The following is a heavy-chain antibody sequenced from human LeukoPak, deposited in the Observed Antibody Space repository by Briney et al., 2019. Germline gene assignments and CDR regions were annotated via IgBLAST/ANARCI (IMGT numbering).Heavy chain of an antibody. J-gene: IGHJ4*02. CDR2: INHSGST. CDR3: ARGFGYYYDTLD. Sequence: PSETLSLTCAVYGGSFSGYYWSWIRQPPGKGLEWIGEINHSGSTNYNPSLKSRVTISVDTSKNQFSLKLSSVTAADTGVYYCARGFGYYYDTLDWGQGTLVTVS. V-gene: IGHV4-34*01. CDR1: GGSFSGYY. D-gene: IGHD3-22*01.